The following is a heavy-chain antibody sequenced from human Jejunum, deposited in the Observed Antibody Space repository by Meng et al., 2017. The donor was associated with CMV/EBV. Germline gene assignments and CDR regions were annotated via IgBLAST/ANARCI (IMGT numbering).Heavy chain of an antibody. CDR2: IRDDGSIK. V-gene: IGHV3-30*02. Sequence: SGFSFHKSGMHWVRQAPGKGLEWVAFIRDDGSIKYYAESVKARFTISRDNSKTTLYLQMNNLRPEDTALYHCAKVTSGSWGYFDSWGQGTLVTVSS. D-gene: IGHD3-16*01. J-gene: IGHJ4*02. CDR3: AKVTSGSWGYFDS. CDR1: GFSFHKSG.